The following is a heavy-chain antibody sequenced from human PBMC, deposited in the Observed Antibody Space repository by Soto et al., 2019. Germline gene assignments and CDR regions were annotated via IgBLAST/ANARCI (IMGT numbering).Heavy chain of an antibody. V-gene: IGHV3-11*05. CDR1: GFTFSDYY. D-gene: IGHD6-13*01. CDR3: ARAGYSSSWYLFDP. Sequence: QVQLVESGGGLVKPGGSLRLSCAASGFTFSDYYMSWIRQAPGKGLEWVSYISSSSSYTNYADSVKGRFTISRDNAKNSLYLQMNSLRAEDTAGYYWARAGYSSSWYLFDPWGQGTLVTVSS. CDR2: ISSSSSYT. J-gene: IGHJ5*02.